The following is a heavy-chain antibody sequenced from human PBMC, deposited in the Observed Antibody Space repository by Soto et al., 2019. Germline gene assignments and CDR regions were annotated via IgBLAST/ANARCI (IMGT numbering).Heavy chain of an antibody. V-gene: IGHV1-3*01. D-gene: IGHD3-10*01. J-gene: IGHJ4*02. Sequence: QVQLVQSGAEVKKPGASVKVSCKASGYTFTSYAMHWVRQAPGQRLEWMGWINAGNGNTKYSQKFQGRVTITRDISASTAYMELSSLRSEDTAVYYCARAASRITMVRGVYYFDYWGQGTLVTVSS. CDR1: GYTFTSYA. CDR2: INAGNGNT. CDR3: ARAASRITMVRGVYYFDY.